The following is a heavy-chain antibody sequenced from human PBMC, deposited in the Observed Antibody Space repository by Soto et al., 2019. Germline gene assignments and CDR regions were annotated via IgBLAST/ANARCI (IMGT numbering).Heavy chain of an antibody. CDR1: GLTFSDYW. CDR2: IRRGGGGT. D-gene: IGHD1-1*01. V-gene: IGHV3-74*01. Sequence: EVRLVESGGGLVQPGGSLRLSCVASGLTFSDYWIHWVRQAPGKGLIWVSGIRRGGGGTDYAHSVKGRFTISRDNAKNTVYLQMNNLRADDTAFYYGGRVDWNPGADWGQGTLVTVSS. J-gene: IGHJ4*02. CDR3: GRVDWNPGAD.